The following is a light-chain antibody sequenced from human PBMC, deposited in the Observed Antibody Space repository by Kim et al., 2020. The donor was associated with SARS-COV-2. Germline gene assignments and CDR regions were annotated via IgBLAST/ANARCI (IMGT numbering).Light chain of an antibody. Sequence: SVSPGERATLSCRASQSGSSNLAWYQQKPGQAPRLLIYGASTRATGIPARFSGSGSGTEFALTISSLQSEDFAVYYCQQYNNWPYTFGQGTKLEIK. J-gene: IGKJ2*01. CDR1: QSGSSN. V-gene: IGKV3-15*01. CDR2: GAS. CDR3: QQYNNWPYT.